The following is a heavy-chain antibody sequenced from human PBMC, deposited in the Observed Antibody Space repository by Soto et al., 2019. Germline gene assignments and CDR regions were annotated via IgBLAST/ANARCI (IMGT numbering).Heavy chain of an antibody. D-gene: IGHD2-8*01. V-gene: IGHV1-18*01. CDR1: GYTFSRYG. CDR2: ISGYNGDT. CDR3: AKNGQPPYYYYGLDV. J-gene: IGHJ6*01. Sequence: QGQLVQSGGEVKKPGASVKVSCKTSGYTFSRYGISWVRQAPGQGLEWMGWISGYNGDTNYARKFQCRVTTTTDTSTTTAYMELRILTSDDTAVYYCAKNGQPPYYYYGLDVWGQGTTVTDAS.